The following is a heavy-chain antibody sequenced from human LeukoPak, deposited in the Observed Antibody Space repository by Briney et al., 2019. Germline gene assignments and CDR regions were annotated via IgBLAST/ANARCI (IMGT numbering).Heavy chain of an antibody. Sequence: GGSLRLSCAASGFTFGSYGMHWVRQAPGKGLEWVAFMSYDGSEKNYADSVKGRFTISRDNFKNRVSLQMNSLNAEDTAVYYCARDADAYGRLDYWGQGTLVTVSS. CDR2: MSYDGSEK. V-gene: IGHV3-30*19. J-gene: IGHJ4*02. D-gene: IGHD3-10*01. CDR1: GFTFGSYG. CDR3: ARDADAYGRLDY.